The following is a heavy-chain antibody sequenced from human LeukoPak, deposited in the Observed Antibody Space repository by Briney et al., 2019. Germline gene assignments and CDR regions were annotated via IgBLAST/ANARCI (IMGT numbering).Heavy chain of an antibody. CDR1: GFTFGDYA. CDR2: IKSKTDGGTT. D-gene: IGHD3-16*01. Sequence: GGSLRLSCTTSGFTFGDYAMTWFRQAPGKGLEWVGRIKSKTDGGTTDYAAPVKGRFTISRDDSKNTLYLQMNSLKTEDTAVYYCTTDRMVILYYFDYWGQGTLVTVSS. J-gene: IGHJ4*02. CDR3: TTDRMVILYYFDY. V-gene: IGHV3-15*01.